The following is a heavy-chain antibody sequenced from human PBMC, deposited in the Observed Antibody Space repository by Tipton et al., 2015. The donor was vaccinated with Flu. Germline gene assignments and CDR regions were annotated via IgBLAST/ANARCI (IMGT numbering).Heavy chain of an antibody. D-gene: IGHD3-22*01. V-gene: IGHV4-34*01. CDR2: ITHSGST. CDR1: GDSLSGYY. CDR3: ARGGGGYSP. J-gene: IGHJ5*02. Sequence: TLSLTCTVSGDSLSGYYWSWIRQPPGKGLEWIGEITHSGSTTYNPSLKSRVTVSLDKSKNQFSLKLTSVTAADTAVYYCARGGGGYSPWGQGTLVTVSS.